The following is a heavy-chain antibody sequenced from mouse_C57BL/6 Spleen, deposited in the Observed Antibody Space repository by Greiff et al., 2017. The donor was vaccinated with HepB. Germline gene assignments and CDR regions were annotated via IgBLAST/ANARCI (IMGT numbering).Heavy chain of an antibody. CDR1: GYTFTSYW. V-gene: IGHV1-5*01. CDR2: IYPGNSDT. D-gene: IGHD1-1*01. J-gene: IGHJ1*03. CDR3: TIYYGSFYWYFDV. Sequence: EVQLQQSGTVLARPGASVKMSCKTSGYTFTSYWMHWVKQRPGQGLEWIGAIYPGNSDTSYNQKFKGKAKLTAVTSASTAYMELSSLTNEDSAVYYCTIYYGSFYWYFDVWGTGTTVTVSS.